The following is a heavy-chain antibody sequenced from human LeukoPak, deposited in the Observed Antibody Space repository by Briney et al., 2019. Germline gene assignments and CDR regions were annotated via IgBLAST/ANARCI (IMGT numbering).Heavy chain of an antibody. CDR2: IIPIFGTA. D-gene: IGHD3-22*01. V-gene: IGHV1-69*06. CDR1: GYTFTSYG. CDR3: ATPPTYYYDSSGYSAEYFQH. Sequence: GASVKVSCKASGYTFTSYGISWVRQAPGQGLEWMGGIIPIFGTANYAQKFQGRVTITADKSTSTAYMELSSLRSEDTAVYYCATPPTYYYDSSGYSAEYFQHWGQGTLVTVSS. J-gene: IGHJ1*01.